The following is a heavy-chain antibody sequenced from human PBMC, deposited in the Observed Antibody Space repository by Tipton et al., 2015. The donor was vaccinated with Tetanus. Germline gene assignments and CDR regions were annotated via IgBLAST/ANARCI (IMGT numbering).Heavy chain of an antibody. CDR1: GGSISSRSYY. D-gene: IGHD3-9*01. Sequence: GLVKPSEALSLTCTVSGGSISSRSYYWSWIRQHPVKGLEWIGYIYYSGSTNYNSSLKSRVTISVDTSKNQFSLKLSSVTAADTAVYYCARGYNGYDILTAYPHYFDSWGQGTLVTVSS. CDR2: IYYSGST. V-gene: IGHV4-61*01. CDR3: ARGYNGYDILTAYPHYFDS. J-gene: IGHJ4*02.